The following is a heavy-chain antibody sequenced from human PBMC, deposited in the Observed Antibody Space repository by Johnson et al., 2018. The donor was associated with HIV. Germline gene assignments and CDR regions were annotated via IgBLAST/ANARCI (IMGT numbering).Heavy chain of an antibody. CDR2: IWFDGSNK. J-gene: IGHJ3*02. D-gene: IGHD6-13*01. V-gene: IGHV3-33*08. CDR1: GFTFSSYP. Sequence: QVQLVESGGGVVQPGRSLRLSCEASGFTFSSYPMHWVRQAPGKGLEWVAVIWFDGSNKHYADSVKGRFTISRDNSKNTLYLQMNSLRAQDTAVYYCARDGVYSSPHDAFDIWGQGTMVTVSS. CDR3: ARDGVYSSPHDAFDI.